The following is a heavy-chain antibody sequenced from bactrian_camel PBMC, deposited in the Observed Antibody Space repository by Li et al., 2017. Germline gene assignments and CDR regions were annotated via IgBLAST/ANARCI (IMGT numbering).Heavy chain of an antibody. J-gene: IGHJ4*01. CDR2: INSGGGTT. V-gene: IGHV3S25*01. CDR3: AAGRRYNLGNMPDDCDQY. CDR1: GFTFSSYW. D-gene: IGHD5*01. Sequence: QLVESGGGLVQPGGSLRLSCAASGFTFSSYWMYWVRQAPGKGLEWVSAINSGGGTTYYADSVKGRFTISRDNAKNTVYLQMNSLKPEDTAVYYCAAGRRYNLGNMPDDCDQYWGQGTQVTVS.